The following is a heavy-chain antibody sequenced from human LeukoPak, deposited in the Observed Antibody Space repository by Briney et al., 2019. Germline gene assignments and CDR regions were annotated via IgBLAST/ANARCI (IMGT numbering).Heavy chain of an antibody. CDR3: ARESSSSWGYFDY. J-gene: IGHJ4*02. CDR1: GSSVSSKSTA. Sequence: SQTLSLTCAISGSSVSSKSTAWNWIRLSPSGGLEWLGRTYYRSKWHNDYAVSVKSRITINPDTSKNQFSLQLNSVTPEDTAVYYCARESSSSWGYFDYWGQGSLVTVSS. V-gene: IGHV6-1*01. D-gene: IGHD6-6*01. CDR2: TYYRSKWHN.